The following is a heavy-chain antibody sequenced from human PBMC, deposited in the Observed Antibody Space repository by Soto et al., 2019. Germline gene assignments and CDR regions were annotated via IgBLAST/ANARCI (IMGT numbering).Heavy chain of an antibody. D-gene: IGHD3-10*01. J-gene: IGHJ4*02. CDR3: ARLKRDGGGSGTYIHG. CDR2: IYPGDSDT. Sequence: PGESLKISCKGCCYSFTRYWIGWVRQMTGKGLEWMGIIYPGDSDTRYSPSFQGQVTISADKSISTAYLQWSSLKASDTAMYYCARLKRDGGGSGTYIHGWGQGTLVTVSS. V-gene: IGHV5-51*01. CDR1: CYSFTRYW.